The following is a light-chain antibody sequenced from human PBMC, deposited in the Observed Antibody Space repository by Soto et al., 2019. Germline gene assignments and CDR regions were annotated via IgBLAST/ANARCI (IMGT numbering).Light chain of an antibody. CDR2: GAS. Sequence: EIVMTQSPATLSVSPGERATVSCRSSQGVSSNLAWYQQKPGQAPRLLIYGASTRATGIPARFSGSGSGTEFTLTISSLQSEDFAVYYCQQYNNWPPITFGQGTRLEIK. CDR3: QQYNNWPPIT. J-gene: IGKJ5*01. V-gene: IGKV3D-15*01. CDR1: QGVSSN.